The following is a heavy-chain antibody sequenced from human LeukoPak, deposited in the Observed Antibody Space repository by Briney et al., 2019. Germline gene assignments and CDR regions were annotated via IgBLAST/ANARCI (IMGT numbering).Heavy chain of an antibody. CDR2: ISYDGSNK. D-gene: IGHD3-22*01. CDR3: AREGDLVVVNFDAFDI. CDR1: GFTFSSYA. J-gene: IGHJ3*02. Sequence: PGGSLRLSCAASGFTFSSYAMHWVRQAPGKGLEWVAVISYDGSNKYYADSVKGRFTISRDNSKNTLYLQMNSLRAEDTAVYYCAREGDLVVVNFDAFDIWGQGTMVTVSS. V-gene: IGHV3-30*04.